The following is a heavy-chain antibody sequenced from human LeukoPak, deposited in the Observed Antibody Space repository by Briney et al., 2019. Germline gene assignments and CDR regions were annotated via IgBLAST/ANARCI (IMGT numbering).Heavy chain of an antibody. CDR1: GLTFSSYS. D-gene: IGHD6-19*01. J-gene: IGHJ4*02. CDR2: ISSSSSYI. Sequence: GGSLRLSCAASGLTFSSYSMNWVRQAPGKGLEWVSSISSSSSYIYYADSVKGRFTISRDNAKNSLYLQMNSLRAEDTAVYYCARVAVAAAPADDYWGQGTLVTVSS. V-gene: IGHV3-21*01. CDR3: ARVAVAAAPADDY.